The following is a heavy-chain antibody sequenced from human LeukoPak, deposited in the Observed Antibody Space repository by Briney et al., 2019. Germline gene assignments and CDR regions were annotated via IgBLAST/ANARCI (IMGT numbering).Heavy chain of an antibody. CDR2: INHSGST. CDR3: AREYTLYRSGWFLDY. V-gene: IGHV4-34*01. CDR1: GGSFSGYY. Sequence: SGTLSLTCAVYGGSFSGYYWSWIRQPPGKGLEWIGEINHSGSTNYNPSLKSRVTISVDTSKNQVSLKLSSVTAADTAVYYCAREYTLYRSGWFLDYWGQGTVVTVSS. J-gene: IGHJ4*02. D-gene: IGHD6-19*01.